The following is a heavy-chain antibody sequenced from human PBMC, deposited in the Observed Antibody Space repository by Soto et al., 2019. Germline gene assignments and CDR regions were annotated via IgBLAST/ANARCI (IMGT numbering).Heavy chain of an antibody. CDR1: GFTFSSYA. D-gene: IGHD1-26*01. V-gene: IGHV3-30-3*01. CDR2: ISYDGSNK. Sequence: QVQLVESGGGVVQPGRSLRLSCAASGFTFSSYAMHWVRQAPGKGLEWVAVISYDGSNKYYADSVKGRFTISRDNSKNTLYLQMNSLRADDTAVYYCARDLETRWGQWELLVGFVYWGQGTLVTVSS. J-gene: IGHJ4*02. CDR3: ARDLETRWGQWELLVGFVY.